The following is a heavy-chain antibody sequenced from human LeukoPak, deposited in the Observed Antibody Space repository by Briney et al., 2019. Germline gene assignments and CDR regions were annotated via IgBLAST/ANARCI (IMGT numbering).Heavy chain of an antibody. CDR3: ARASAYSSSSGVNY. D-gene: IGHD6-6*01. V-gene: IGHV4-34*01. CDR2: INHSGST. Sequence: SETLSLTCAVYGGSFGGYYWSLIRQPPGKGPEWIGEINHSGSTNYNPSLKSRVTISVDTSKSQFSLRLNSVTAADTAVYYCARASAYSSSSGVNYWGQGTLVTVSS. J-gene: IGHJ4*02. CDR1: GGSFGGYY.